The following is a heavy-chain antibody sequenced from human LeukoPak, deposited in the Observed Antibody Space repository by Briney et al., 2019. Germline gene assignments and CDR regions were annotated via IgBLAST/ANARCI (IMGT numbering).Heavy chain of an antibody. J-gene: IGHJ6*03. Sequence: GSLRLSCAASGFTFSSHSMHWVRQAPGKGLVWVSRINRDGKITRYADSGEGRFTISRDNAKNSLYLQMSSLRAEDTAVYYCARETGTIGYYMDVWGKGTTVTVSS. V-gene: IGHV3-74*01. D-gene: IGHD2-8*01. CDR3: ARETGTIGYYMDV. CDR2: INRDGKIT. CDR1: GFTFSSHS.